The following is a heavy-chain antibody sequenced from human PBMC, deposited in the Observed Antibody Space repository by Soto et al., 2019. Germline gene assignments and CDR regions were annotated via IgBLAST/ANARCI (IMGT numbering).Heavy chain of an antibody. Sequence: GGSLRLSCAASGFTFSSYAMSWVRQAPGKGLEWVAVISYDGSNKYYADSVKGRFTISRDNSKNTLYLQMNSLRAEDTAVYYCARVFSGWYEGGHGMDVWGQGTTVTVSS. D-gene: IGHD6-19*01. V-gene: IGHV3-30-3*01. CDR1: GFTFSSYA. CDR3: ARVFSGWYEGGHGMDV. CDR2: ISYDGSNK. J-gene: IGHJ6*02.